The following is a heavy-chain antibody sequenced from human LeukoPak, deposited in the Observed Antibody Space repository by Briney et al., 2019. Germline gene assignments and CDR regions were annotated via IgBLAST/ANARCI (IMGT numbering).Heavy chain of an antibody. CDR3: ARGRETYYFDY. CDR1: GFTVSSNY. J-gene: IGHJ4*02. Sequence: GGSLRLSCAASGFTVSSNYMSWVRQAPGKGLEWVSVIYSGGSTYYADSVKGRFTISRDNSKNTPYLQMNSLRAEDTAVYYCARGRETYYFDYRGQGTLVTVSS. D-gene: IGHD1-26*01. CDR2: IYSGGST. V-gene: IGHV3-66*02.